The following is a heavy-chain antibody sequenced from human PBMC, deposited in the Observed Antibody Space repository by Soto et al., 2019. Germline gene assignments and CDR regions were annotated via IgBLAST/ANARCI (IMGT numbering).Heavy chain of an antibody. CDR3: AKDLASQSASFYPCFDP. D-gene: IGHD1-26*01. CDR1: GFTFSTYG. CDR2: ISYDGGNK. V-gene: IGHV3-30*18. J-gene: IGHJ5*02. Sequence: QVQLVESGGGVVQPGGSLRLSCAASGFTFSTYGMHWVRQAPGKGLEWVAVISYDGGNKYYSDSVKGRFTISRDNSKNTLYLQMNSLRAEDTAVYYCAKDLASQSASFYPCFDPWGQGTLVTVSS.